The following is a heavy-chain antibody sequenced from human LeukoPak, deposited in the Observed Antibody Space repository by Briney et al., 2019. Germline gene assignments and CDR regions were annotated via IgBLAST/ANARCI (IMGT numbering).Heavy chain of an antibody. CDR2: INHSGST. CDR3: ARGKARYYYYYMDV. Sequence: SETLSLTCAVYGGSFSGYYWSWIRQPPGKGLEWIGEINHSGSTNYNPSLKSRVTISVDTSKNQFSLKLSSVTAADTAVHYCARGKARYYYYYMDVWGKGTTVTVAS. J-gene: IGHJ6*03. V-gene: IGHV4-34*01. CDR1: GGSFSGYY.